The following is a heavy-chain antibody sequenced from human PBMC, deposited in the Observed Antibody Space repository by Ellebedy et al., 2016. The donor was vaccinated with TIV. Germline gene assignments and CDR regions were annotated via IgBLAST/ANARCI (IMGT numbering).Heavy chain of an antibody. V-gene: IGHV6-1*01. CDR2: TYYRSKWNN. Sequence: SETLSLTCVISGDSVSTDIGWTWIRQSPSRGLEWLGRTYYRSKWNNAYAVSLKSRITINPDTSKNLFSLQLNSVTPEETAVYYCARGWFGSGMGVWGQGTTVTVSS. CDR1: GDSVSTDIG. J-gene: IGHJ6*02. D-gene: IGHD3-10*01. CDR3: ARGWFGSGMGV.